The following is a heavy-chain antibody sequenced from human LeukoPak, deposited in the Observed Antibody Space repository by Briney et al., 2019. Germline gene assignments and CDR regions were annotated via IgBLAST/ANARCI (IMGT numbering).Heavy chain of an antibody. V-gene: IGHV1-8*01. Sequence: GASVKVSCKASGYTFTSYDINWVRQATGQGLEWMGWMNPNSGNTGYAQKFQGRVTMTRNTSISTAYMELSSLRSEDTAVYYCARAEPQGVYGFWSGYYTTYNWFDPWGQGTLVTVSS. CDR1: GYTFTSYD. D-gene: IGHD3-3*01. CDR2: MNPNSGNT. J-gene: IGHJ5*02. CDR3: ARAEPQGVYGFWSGYYTTYNWFDP.